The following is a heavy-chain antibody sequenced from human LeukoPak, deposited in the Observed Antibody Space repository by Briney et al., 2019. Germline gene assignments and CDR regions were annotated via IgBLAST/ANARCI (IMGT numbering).Heavy chain of an antibody. D-gene: IGHD6-19*01. V-gene: IGHV1-18*01. CDR3: ARDTGNNGWYLLRYYCDY. Sequence: EASVKVSCKASGYTFTSYGISWVRQAPGQGLEWMGWISSYNANTNYAQKFQGRVTMTRDTSTSTVYMELSSLRSEDTAIYYCARDTGNNGWYLLRYYCDYWGQGTLVTVSA. J-gene: IGHJ4*02. CDR2: ISSYNANT. CDR1: GYTFTSYG.